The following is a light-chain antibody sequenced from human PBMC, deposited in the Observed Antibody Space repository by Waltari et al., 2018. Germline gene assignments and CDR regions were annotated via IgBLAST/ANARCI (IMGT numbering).Light chain of an antibody. J-gene: IGKJ1*01. CDR2: KVS. Sequence: DVVMTQSPLSLPVTLGQPASISCRSSQRLVHGDGDTYLSWFQQRPGQSPRRLIYKVSNRDSGVPDRCSGRGSDTDFTLKISRVEAEDIAVYYCMQGTHWPRSFGQGTKVEIE. CDR3: MQGTHWPRS. V-gene: IGKV2-30*02. CDR1: QRLVHGDGDTY.